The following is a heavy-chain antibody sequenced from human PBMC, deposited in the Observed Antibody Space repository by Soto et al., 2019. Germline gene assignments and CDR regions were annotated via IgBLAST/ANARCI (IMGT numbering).Heavy chain of an antibody. V-gene: IGHV4-61*01. CDR1: GGSVSSGSYY. CDR2: IYYSGST. CDR3: AGTTSLQWYYMXV. D-gene: IGHD1-7*01. J-gene: IGHJ6*03. Sequence: TSETLSLTCTVSGGSVSSGSYYWSWIRQPPGKGLEWIGYIYYSGSTNYNPSLKSRVTISVDTSKNQFSLNLNSVTPVDTAVYYCAGTTSLQWYYMXVWGKGTTVTVSS.